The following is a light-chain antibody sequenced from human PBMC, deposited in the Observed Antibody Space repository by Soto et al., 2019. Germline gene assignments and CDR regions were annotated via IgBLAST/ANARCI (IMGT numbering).Light chain of an antibody. Sequence: VLTQPPSASGTPGQGVTISCSGSSSDIGSNTVNWYQQLPGTAPKLLIYFNNQRPSGVPDRFSGSKSGTSASLAISGLQSEDEAQYYCAAWDDSLNGPVFGGGTKLTVL. CDR1: SSDIGSNT. CDR2: FNN. V-gene: IGLV1-44*01. J-gene: IGLJ3*02. CDR3: AAWDDSLNGPV.